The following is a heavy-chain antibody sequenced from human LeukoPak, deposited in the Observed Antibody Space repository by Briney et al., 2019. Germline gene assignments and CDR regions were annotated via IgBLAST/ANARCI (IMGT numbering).Heavy chain of an antibody. J-gene: IGHJ4*02. V-gene: IGHV3-7*01. CDR1: GFAFSNYW. CDR3: ARTPLTQLEPDYFDS. CDR2: IKPDGTEK. Sequence: GALRLSRAASGFAFSNYWMTWVRQAPGKGLQWVANIKPDGTEKNYVDSVKGRFAISRDNAKNSVYLQLNSLRVDDTALYYCARTPLTQLEPDYFDSWGQGTLVSVS. D-gene: IGHD1-1*01.